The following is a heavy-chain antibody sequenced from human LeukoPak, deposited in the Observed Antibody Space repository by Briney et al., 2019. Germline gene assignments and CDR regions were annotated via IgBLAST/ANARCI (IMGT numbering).Heavy chain of an antibody. D-gene: IGHD6-19*01. CDR1: GYTFTGYY. CDR3: ARDLSGSGWPDY. J-gene: IGHJ4*02. CDR2: INPNSGGT. Sequence: GASVTVSCKASGYTFTGYYMHWVRQAPGQGLEWMGWINPNSGGTNYAQKFQGRVTMTRDTSISTAYMELSRLRSDDTAVYYCARDLSGSGWPDYWGQGTLVTVSS. V-gene: IGHV1-2*02.